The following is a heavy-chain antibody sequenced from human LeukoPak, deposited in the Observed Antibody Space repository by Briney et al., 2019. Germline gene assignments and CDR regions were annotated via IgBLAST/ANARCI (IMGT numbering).Heavy chain of an antibody. J-gene: IGHJ6*03. V-gene: IGHV1-69*05. CDR1: GGTFSSYA. CDR3: ARGKVRDPPHYYYYMDV. D-gene: IGHD3-10*01. CDR2: MIPIFGTA. Sequence: SVKVSCKATGGTFSSYAISWVRQAPGQGLEWMGRMIPIFGTANYAQKFQGRVTITTDESTSTAYMELSSLRSEDTAVYYCARGKVRDPPHYYYYMDVWGKGTTVTVSS.